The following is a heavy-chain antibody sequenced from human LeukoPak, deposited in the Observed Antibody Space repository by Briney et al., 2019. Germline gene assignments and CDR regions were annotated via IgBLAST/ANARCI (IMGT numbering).Heavy chain of an antibody. Sequence: ASVKVSCKASGYTFTNYYMHWVRQAPGQGLEWMGIIYPNDGSTNYAQKFQDRVTMTRDTSTSTAYMELRSLRSDDTAVYYCARATDFDYWGQGTLVTVSS. V-gene: IGHV1-46*01. CDR3: ARATDFDY. CDR2: IYPNDGST. J-gene: IGHJ4*02. D-gene: IGHD4-17*01. CDR1: GYTFTNYY.